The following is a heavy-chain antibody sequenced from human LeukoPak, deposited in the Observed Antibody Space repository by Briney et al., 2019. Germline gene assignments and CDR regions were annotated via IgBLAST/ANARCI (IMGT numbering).Heavy chain of an antibody. J-gene: IGHJ5*02. CDR2: ISYDGSNK. CDR1: GGSISSSS. V-gene: IGHV3-30-3*01. Sequence: LSLTCTVSGGSISSSSYYWGWIRQPPGKGLEWVAVISYDGSNKYYADSVKGRFTISRDNSNNTLYLQMNSLRAEDTAVYYCARQGGWFLQNWFDPWGQGTLVTVSS. D-gene: IGHD6-19*01. CDR3: ARQGGWFLQNWFDP.